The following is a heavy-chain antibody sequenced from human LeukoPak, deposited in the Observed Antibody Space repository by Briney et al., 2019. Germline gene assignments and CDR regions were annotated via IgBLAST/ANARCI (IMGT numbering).Heavy chain of an antibody. V-gene: IGHV4-34*01. Sequence: SETLSLTCAVYGGSFSGYYWSWIRQPPGKGLEWIGEINHSGSTNYNPSLKSRVTISVDTSKNQFSLKLSSVTAADTAMYYCARGLRALHGWGQGTLVTVSS. CDR2: INHSGST. CDR1: GGSFSGYY. CDR3: ARGLRALHG. D-gene: IGHD4-4*01. J-gene: IGHJ4*02.